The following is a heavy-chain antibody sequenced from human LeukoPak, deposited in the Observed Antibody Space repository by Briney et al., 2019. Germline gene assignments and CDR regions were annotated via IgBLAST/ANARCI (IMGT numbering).Heavy chain of an antibody. V-gene: IGHV4-39*01. D-gene: IGHD3-22*01. J-gene: IGHJ4*02. CDR3: ARPTYYDNSGYYY. Sequence: PSETLSLTCTVSGDSISRSNFYWSWIRQPPGKGLEWVGSVHYSGSTYYNPSLKSRVTISVDTSKNQFSLKLTSVTAADTAVYYCARPTYYDNSGYYYWGQGTLVTVSS. CDR2: VHYSGST. CDR1: GDSISRSNFY.